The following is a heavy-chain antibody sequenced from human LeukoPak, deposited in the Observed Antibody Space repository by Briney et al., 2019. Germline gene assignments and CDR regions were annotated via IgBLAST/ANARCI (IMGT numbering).Heavy chain of an antibody. D-gene: IGHD3-22*01. Sequence: GRSLRLSCAASGFTFSSYGMHWVRQAPGKGLEWVAVISYDGSNKYYADSVKGRFTISRDNSKNTLYLQMNSLRAEDTAVYYCAREHDIRDSSGYLVYWGQGTLVTVSS. V-gene: IGHV3-30*03. CDR2: ISYDGSNK. J-gene: IGHJ4*02. CDR1: GFTFSSYG. CDR3: AREHDIRDSSGYLVY.